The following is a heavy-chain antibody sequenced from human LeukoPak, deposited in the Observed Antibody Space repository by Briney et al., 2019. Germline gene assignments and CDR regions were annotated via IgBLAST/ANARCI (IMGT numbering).Heavy chain of an antibody. CDR2: INHSGST. CDR1: GGSFIGYY. J-gene: IGHJ5*02. CDR3: ARGTIVVVAARSYGGWFDP. D-gene: IGHD2-15*01. Sequence: SETLSLTCAVYGGSFIGYYWSWIRQPPGKGLEWIGEINHSGSTNYNPSLKSRVTISVDTSKNQFSLKLSSVTAADTAVYYCARGTIVVVAARSYGGWFDPWGQGTLVTVSS. V-gene: IGHV4-34*01.